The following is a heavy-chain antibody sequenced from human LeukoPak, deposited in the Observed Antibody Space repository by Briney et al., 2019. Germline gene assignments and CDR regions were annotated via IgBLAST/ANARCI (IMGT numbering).Heavy chain of an antibody. J-gene: IGHJ4*02. CDR1: GNTFTAYY. CDR2: INPNSGGT. CDR3: AKEMDDFWSAPYYFDY. V-gene: IGHV1-2*02. D-gene: IGHD3-3*01. Sequence: ASVKVSCKAAGNTFTAYYMHWVRQAPGQGLEWMGWINPNSGGTSYAQKFQGRVTMTRDTSISTAYMELSRLRAEDTAVYYCAKEMDDFWSAPYYFDYWGQGTLVTVSS.